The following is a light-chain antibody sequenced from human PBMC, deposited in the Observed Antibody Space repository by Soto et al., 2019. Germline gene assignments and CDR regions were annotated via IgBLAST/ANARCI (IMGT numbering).Light chain of an antibody. J-gene: IGLJ2*01. CDR2: DVS. V-gene: IGLV2-14*01. Sequence: QSVLTQPASVSGSPGQSFTISCTGTSSDVGGYNYVSWYQQHPGKAPKLMIYDVSNRPSGVSDRFSGSKSGNTASLTISGLQAEDEADCYCSSYTSSSTSVVFGGGTKLTVL. CDR3: SSYTSSSTSVV. CDR1: SSDVGGYNY.